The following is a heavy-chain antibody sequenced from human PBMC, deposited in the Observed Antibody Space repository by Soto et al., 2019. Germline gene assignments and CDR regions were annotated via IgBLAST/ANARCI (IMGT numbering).Heavy chain of an antibody. J-gene: IGHJ3*02. V-gene: IGHV3-23*01. CDR2: ISGSGDST. CDR1: GFTFSSYA. CDR3: AKGKGGFLLADAFDI. Sequence: EVQLLESGGILVHPGGSLRLSCAASGFTFSSYAMTWVRQAPGKGLEWVSAISGSGDSTYYADSVKGRFSISRDQSKNTLYLQMHSLRVEDTAVYFCAKGKGGFLLADAFDIWGQGTMVTVSS. D-gene: IGHD2-15*01.